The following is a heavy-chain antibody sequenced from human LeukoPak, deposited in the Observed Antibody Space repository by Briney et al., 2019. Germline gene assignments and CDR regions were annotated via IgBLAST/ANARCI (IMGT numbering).Heavy chain of an antibody. CDR1: GFTFSSYA. CDR3: ARANCSSTSCYIGLMDV. Sequence: GGSLRLSCAASGFTFSSYAMHWVRQAPGKGLEWVAVISYDGSNKYYADSVKGRFTISRDNSKNTLYLQMSSLRAEDTAVYYCARANCSSTSCYIGLMDVWGKGTTVTVSS. D-gene: IGHD2-2*02. V-gene: IGHV3-30-3*01. J-gene: IGHJ6*03. CDR2: ISYDGSNK.